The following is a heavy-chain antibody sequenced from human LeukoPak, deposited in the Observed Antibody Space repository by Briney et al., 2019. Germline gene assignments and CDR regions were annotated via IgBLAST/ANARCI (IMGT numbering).Heavy chain of an antibody. J-gene: IGHJ4*02. CDR3: ARVRGVEGDYDY. CDR1: GGSISSGGYY. V-gene: IGHV4-31*03. D-gene: IGHD2-21*01. Sequence: SQTLSLTCTVSGGSISSGGYYWSWIRQHPGKGLEWIGYVYYSGSTYYNPALKSRVIISVDTSKNQFSLKLSSVTAADTCVYYCARVRGVEGDYDYWGQGTLVTVSS. CDR2: VYYSGST.